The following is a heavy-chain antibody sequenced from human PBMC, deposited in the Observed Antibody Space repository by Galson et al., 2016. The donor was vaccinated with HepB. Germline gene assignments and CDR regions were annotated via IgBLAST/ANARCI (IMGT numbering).Heavy chain of an antibody. CDR2: ISGSGGST. CDR3: AKMGHSSSSYFFDS. CDR1: GFTFTNYA. V-gene: IGHV3-23*01. J-gene: IGHJ4*02. Sequence: SLRLSCAASGFTFTNYAMSWVRQAPGKGLEWVSLISGSGGSTYYAASLKGRVTISRDNSKNTVYPQMRSLRATDRAVYYCAKMGHSSSSYFFDSWGQGALVTVSS. D-gene: IGHD6-6*01.